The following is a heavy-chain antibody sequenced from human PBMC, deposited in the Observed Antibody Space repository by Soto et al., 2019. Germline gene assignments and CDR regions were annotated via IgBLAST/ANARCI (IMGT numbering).Heavy chain of an antibody. CDR2: INSPSSYI. J-gene: IGHJ6*02. V-gene: IGHV3-21*01. CDR3: ARSGRYYYYGLDV. D-gene: IGHD1-26*01. CDR1: GFTFYSYT. Sequence: PGGSLRLSCAASGFTFYSYTMNWVRQAPGKGLEWVSSINSPSSYIFYADSVKGRFTISRDNAKNSLYLQMNSLGAEDTAVYYCARSGRYYYYGLDVWGQGTTVTVSS.